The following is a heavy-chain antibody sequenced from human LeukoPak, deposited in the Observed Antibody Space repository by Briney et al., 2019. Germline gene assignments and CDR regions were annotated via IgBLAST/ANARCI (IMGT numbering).Heavy chain of an antibody. CDR2: LSTSSSYI. Sequence: PGGSLRLSCAASGLTFDDYGMSWVRQAPGKGLEWVSSLSTSSSYIYYADSLKGRFTISRDNAKNSLYLQMNSLRAEDTAVYYCAELGITMIGGVWGKGTTVTISS. CDR1: GLTFDDYG. V-gene: IGHV3-21*01. CDR3: AELGITMIGGV. J-gene: IGHJ6*04. D-gene: IGHD3-10*02.